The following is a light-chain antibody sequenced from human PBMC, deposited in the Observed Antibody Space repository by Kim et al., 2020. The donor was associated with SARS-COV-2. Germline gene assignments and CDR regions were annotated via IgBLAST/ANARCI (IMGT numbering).Light chain of an antibody. CDR3: QQYYSSRT. Sequence: DIVMTQSPDSLAVSLGERATINCKSSQRVLYSSNNKNYLAWYQQKPGQPPKLLIYWASTRESWVPDRFSGSGSGTDFTLTISRLQAEDVAVYYCQQYYSSRTFGQGTKLE. V-gene: IGKV4-1*01. J-gene: IGKJ2*01. CDR1: QRVLYSSNNKNY. CDR2: WAS.